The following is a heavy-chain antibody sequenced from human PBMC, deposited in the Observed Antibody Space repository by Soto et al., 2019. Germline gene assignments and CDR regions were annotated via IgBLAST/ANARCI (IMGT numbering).Heavy chain of an antibody. D-gene: IGHD3-22*01. CDR1: GGSISPYY. CDR3: ARPRSSGYAGEFDY. V-gene: IGHV4-59*01. J-gene: IGHJ4*02. CDR2: IYYSGST. Sequence: LCGGSISPYYWSWIRQPPGKGLEWIGFIYYSGSTNYNPSLKSRVTISVDTSQNQFSLMLTSVTAADTAVYYCARPRSSGYAGEFDYGGQGTLVTVSS.